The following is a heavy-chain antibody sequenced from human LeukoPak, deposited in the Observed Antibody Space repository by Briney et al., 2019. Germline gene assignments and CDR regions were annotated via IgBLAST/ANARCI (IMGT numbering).Heavy chain of an antibody. V-gene: IGHV3-7*01. Sequence: GGSLRLSCAASGFTFSSYWMSWVRQAPGKGLEWVANIKQDGSEKYYVDSVKGRFTISRDSAKNSLYLQMNSLRAEDTAVHYCARDLGIDYYYYMDVWGKGTTVTVSS. CDR1: GFTFSSYW. CDR3: ARDLGIDYYYYMDV. J-gene: IGHJ6*03. CDR2: IKQDGSEK.